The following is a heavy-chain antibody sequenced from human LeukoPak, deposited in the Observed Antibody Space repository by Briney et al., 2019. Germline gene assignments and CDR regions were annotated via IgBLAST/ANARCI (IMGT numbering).Heavy chain of an antibody. CDR2: INHSGST. D-gene: IGHD3-10*01. CDR1: GGSFSGYY. V-gene: IGHV4-34*01. J-gene: IGHJ6*03. Sequence: PSETLSLTCAVYGGSFSGYYWSWIRQPPGKGLEWIGEINHSGSTNYNPSLKSRVTISVDTSKNQFSLKLSSVTAADTAVYYCARSRRGVMDVWGKGTTVIISS. CDR3: ARSRRGVMDV.